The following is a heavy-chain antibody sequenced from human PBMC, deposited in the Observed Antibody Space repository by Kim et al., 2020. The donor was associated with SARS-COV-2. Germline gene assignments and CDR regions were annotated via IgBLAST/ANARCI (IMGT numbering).Heavy chain of an antibody. J-gene: IGHJ6*02. CDR3: ARRGSGSRPGGMDV. D-gene: IGHD3-10*01. CDR2: INHSGST. Sequence: SETLSLTCAVYGGSFSGYYWSWIRQPPGKGLEWLGEINHSGSTNYNPSLKSRVTISVDTSKNQFSLKLSSVTAADTAVYYCARRGSGSRPGGMDVWGQGTTVTVSS. V-gene: IGHV4-34*01. CDR1: GGSFSGYY.